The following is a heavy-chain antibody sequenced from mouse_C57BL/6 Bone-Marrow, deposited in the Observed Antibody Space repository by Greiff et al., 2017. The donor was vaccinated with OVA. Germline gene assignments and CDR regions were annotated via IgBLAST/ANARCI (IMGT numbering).Heavy chain of an antibody. CDR1: CSTFPASS. CDR2: IYPRDGST. J-gene: IGHJ4*01. D-gene: IGHD4-1*01. CDR3: ARNWDAGDAMDY. Sequence: SYASFVPPVSSVQISFTFSCSTFPASSLHCLLQIPEHVLAWIGYIYPRDGSTKYNEKFKGKATLTAAKSSSTAYMQLNSLTSEDSAVYFCARNWDAGDAMDYWGQGTSVTVSS. V-gene: IGHV1-78*01.